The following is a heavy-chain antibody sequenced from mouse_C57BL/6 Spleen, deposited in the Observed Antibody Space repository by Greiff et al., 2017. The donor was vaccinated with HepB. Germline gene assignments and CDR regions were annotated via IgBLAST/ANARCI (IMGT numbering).Heavy chain of an antibody. Sequence: QVQLQQPGAELVKPGASVKLSCKASGYTFTSYWMHWVKQRPGQGLEWIGMIHPNSGSTNYNEKFKSKATLTVDKSSSTAYMQLSSLTSEDSAVYYCALLRGIYYYAMDYWGQGTSVTVSS. CDR2: IHPNSGST. V-gene: IGHV1-64*01. J-gene: IGHJ4*01. CDR1: GYTFTSYW. D-gene: IGHD2-12*01. CDR3: ALLRGIYYYAMDY.